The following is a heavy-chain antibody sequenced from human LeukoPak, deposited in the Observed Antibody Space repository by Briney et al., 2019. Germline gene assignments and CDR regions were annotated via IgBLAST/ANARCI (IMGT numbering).Heavy chain of an antibody. CDR1: NYSISSAYY. Sequence: PSETLSLTCAVSNYSISSAYYWGWIRQPPGKGLEWIGSMYHSGSADYNPSPKSRVAISVDTSKNQFSLKLRSVTAADTAVYYCARDQAYCGGDCYFDFWGQGTLVTVSS. D-gene: IGHD2-21*02. J-gene: IGHJ4*02. CDR2: MYHSGSA. V-gene: IGHV4-38-2*02. CDR3: ARDQAYCGGDCYFDF.